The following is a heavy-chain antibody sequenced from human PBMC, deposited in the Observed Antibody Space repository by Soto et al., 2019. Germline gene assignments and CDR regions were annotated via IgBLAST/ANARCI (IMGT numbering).Heavy chain of an antibody. D-gene: IGHD6-13*01. CDR2: IYHSGST. CDR3: ASKGAGQPGIAAAALNWFDP. J-gene: IGHJ5*02. CDR1: AGSISRSNW. V-gene: IGHV4-4*03. Sequence: PEALRHTYAVSAGSISRSNWWSCVRQPPRKVLEWIGEIYHSGSTNYNPSLKSRVTISVDKSKNQCSLKLSSVTAADTAVYYCASKGAGQPGIAAAALNWFDPWGQGTLVTVS.